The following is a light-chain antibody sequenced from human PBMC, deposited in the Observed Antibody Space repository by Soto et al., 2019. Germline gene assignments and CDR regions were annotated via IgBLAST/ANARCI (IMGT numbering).Light chain of an antibody. CDR1: QSVSSSY. CDR2: GAS. Sequence: ENVLTQSPGTLSLSPGERATLSCRASQSVSSSYFAWYQQKPGQAPRLLIYGASSRATGIPDRFSGSGSGTDFTLTISRLEPEDFAVYYCQQPGSSLLTFGGGTKVEIK. J-gene: IGKJ4*01. V-gene: IGKV3-20*01. CDR3: QQPGSSLLT.